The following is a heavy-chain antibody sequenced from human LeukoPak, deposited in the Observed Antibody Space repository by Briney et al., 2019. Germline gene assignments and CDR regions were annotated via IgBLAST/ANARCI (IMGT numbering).Heavy chain of an antibody. J-gene: IGHJ4*02. Sequence: PGGSLRLSCAASGFTFSSYAMSWVRQPPGKGLQWVSGISGTYDNTWYADSVEGRFTISRDDSKNTVYLQMNSLRADDTAVYYCAKDYVNQGHCIGGVCYPFDYWGQGTLVTVSS. V-gene: IGHV3-23*01. CDR2: ISGTYDNT. CDR1: GFTFSSYA. CDR3: AKDYVNQGHCIGGVCYPFDY. D-gene: IGHD2-8*02.